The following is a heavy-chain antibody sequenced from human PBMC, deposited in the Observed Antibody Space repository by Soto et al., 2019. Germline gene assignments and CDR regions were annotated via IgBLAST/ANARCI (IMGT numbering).Heavy chain of an antibody. J-gene: IGHJ4*02. CDR3: ARDKKGGTPSRY. CDR1: GYTFHNHG. D-gene: IGHD2-15*01. Sequence: ASVKVSCKASGYTFHNHGISWVRQAPGQGLEWLGWISGLDGKTKYAQRLQGRVTMTADTSTSTAYMELRSLRSDDTAVYYCARDKKGGTPSRYWGQGTLVTVSS. V-gene: IGHV1-18*04. CDR2: ISGLDGKT.